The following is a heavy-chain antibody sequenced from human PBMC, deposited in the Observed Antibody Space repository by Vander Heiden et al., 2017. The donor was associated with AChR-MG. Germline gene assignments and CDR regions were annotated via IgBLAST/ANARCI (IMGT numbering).Heavy chain of an antibody. Sequence: EVQLVQSGAEVKKRGESLEISCKGSGYSFTSYWIGWVRQLPGKGLEWMGIIYPSDSDTRYSPSFQGQVTISADKSISTAYLQWSSLKASDTAMYYCARRRDGYNKELDYWGQGTLVTVSS. V-gene: IGHV5-51*01. CDR3: ARRRDGYNKELDY. CDR2: IYPSDSDT. J-gene: IGHJ4*02. CDR1: GYSFTSYW. D-gene: IGHD5-12*01.